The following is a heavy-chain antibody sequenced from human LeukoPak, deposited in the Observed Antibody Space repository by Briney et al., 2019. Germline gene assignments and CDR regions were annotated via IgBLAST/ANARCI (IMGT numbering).Heavy chain of an antibody. CDR2: VNIGNGDT. J-gene: IGHJ4*02. CDR1: GYTFTSYT. V-gene: IGHV1-3*04. CDR3: ARDGSGSYPCYFDY. D-gene: IGHD3-10*01. Sequence: GASVKVSCKASGYTFTSYTMHWVRQAPGQRLEWMGWVNIGNGDTEYSQKFQGRVTFTKDTSASTAYMDLSSLRSEDTAVYDCARDGSGSYPCYFDYWGQGTLVTVSS.